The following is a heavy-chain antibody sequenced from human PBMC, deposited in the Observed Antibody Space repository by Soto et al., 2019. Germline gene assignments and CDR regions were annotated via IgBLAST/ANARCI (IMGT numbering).Heavy chain of an antibody. Sequence: SETLSLTCTVSGGSVSSGSYYWSWIRQPPGKGLEWIGEISHSGSTNYNPSLKSRVTISVDTSKNQFSLKLSSVTAADTAVYYCARGWQQLETNWFDPWGQGTLVTVSS. D-gene: IGHD6-13*01. V-gene: IGHV4-61*01. CDR2: ISHSGST. CDR3: ARGWQQLETNWFDP. J-gene: IGHJ5*02. CDR1: GGSVSSGSYY.